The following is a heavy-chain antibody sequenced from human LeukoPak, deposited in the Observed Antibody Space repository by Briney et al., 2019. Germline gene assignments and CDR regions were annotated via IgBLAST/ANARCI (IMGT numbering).Heavy chain of an antibody. CDR1: GFTFSSYG. CDR3: AREIVGYDAFDI. V-gene: IGHV3-7*01. D-gene: IGHD1-1*01. Sequence: GGSLRLSCAASGFTFSSYGMHWVRQAPGKGLEWVANIRQDGNIKYYVDSVRGRFSISRDNAKNSLYLQMNNLRVDDTALYYCAREIVGYDAFDIWGQGTMVTVSS. J-gene: IGHJ3*02. CDR2: IRQDGNIK.